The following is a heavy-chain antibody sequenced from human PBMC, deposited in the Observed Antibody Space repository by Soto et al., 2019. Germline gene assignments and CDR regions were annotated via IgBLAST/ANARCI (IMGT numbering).Heavy chain of an antibody. J-gene: IGHJ4*02. D-gene: IGHD1-7*01. V-gene: IGHV4-38-2*01. CDR3: ARASGTVDY. CDR2: IYHSGST. CDR1: GYSISSGYY. Sequence: SETLSLTCAVSGYSISSGYYWGWIRQPPGKGLEWIGSIYHSGSTYYNPSLKSRVTISVDTSKNQFSLKLSSVTAADTAVYYCARASGTVDYWGQGTMVTVS.